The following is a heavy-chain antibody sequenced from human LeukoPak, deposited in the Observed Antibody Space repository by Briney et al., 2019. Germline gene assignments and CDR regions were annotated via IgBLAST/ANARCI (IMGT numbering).Heavy chain of an antibody. J-gene: IGHJ5*02. Sequence: GRSLRLSCAASGFTFSSYGMHWVRQAPGKGLEWVAVISYDGSNKDYADSVKGRFTISRDNSKNTLYLRMNSLRAEDTAVYYCARDLYYVEGSDPWGQGTLVTVSS. CDR1: GFTFSSYG. D-gene: IGHD3-16*01. CDR2: ISYDGSNK. CDR3: ARDLYYVEGSDP. V-gene: IGHV3-30*03.